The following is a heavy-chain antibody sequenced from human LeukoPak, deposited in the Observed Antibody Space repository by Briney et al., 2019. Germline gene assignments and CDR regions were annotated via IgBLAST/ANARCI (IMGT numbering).Heavy chain of an antibody. D-gene: IGHD3-22*01. J-gene: IGHJ3*02. CDR3: ARDSLIVVVRDAFDI. Sequence: GGSLRLSCAASGFTFSSYWMSWVRQAPGKGLEWVANIKQDGSEKYYVDSVKGRFTISRDNAKYSLYLQMNSLRAEDTAVHYCARDSLIVVVRDAFDIWGQGTMVTVSS. CDR2: IKQDGSEK. V-gene: IGHV3-7*01. CDR1: GFTFSSYW.